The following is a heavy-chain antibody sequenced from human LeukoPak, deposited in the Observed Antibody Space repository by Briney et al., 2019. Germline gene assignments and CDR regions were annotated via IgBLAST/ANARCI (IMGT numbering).Heavy chain of an antibody. J-gene: IGHJ3*02. D-gene: IGHD3-9*01. V-gene: IGHV3-48*03. CDR3: ARTYYDILTGLDSFPYAFDI. CDR2: ISSSGSTI. Sequence: GGSLRLSCAASGFTFSSYEMNWVRQAPGKGLEWVSYISSSGSTIYYADSVKGRFTISRDNAKNSLYLQMNSLRAEDTAVYYCARTYYDILTGLDSFPYAFDIWGQGTMVTVSS. CDR1: GFTFSSYE.